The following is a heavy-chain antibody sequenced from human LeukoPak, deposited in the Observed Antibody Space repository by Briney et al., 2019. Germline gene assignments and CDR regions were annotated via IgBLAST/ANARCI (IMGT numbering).Heavy chain of an antibody. V-gene: IGHV4-59*11. D-gene: IGHD6-13*01. CDR3: ARALAAAGTVDY. CDR1: GGSISSHC. CDR2: IYYSGST. J-gene: IGHJ4*02. Sequence: SETLSLTCTVSGGSISSHCWSWIRQPPGKGLEWIGYIYYSGSTNYNPSLKSRVTISVDTSKNQFSLKLSSVTAADTAVYYCARALAAAGTVDYWGQGTLVTVSS.